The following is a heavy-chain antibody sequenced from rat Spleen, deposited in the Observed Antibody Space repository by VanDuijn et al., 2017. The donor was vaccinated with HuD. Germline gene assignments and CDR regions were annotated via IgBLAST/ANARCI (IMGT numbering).Heavy chain of an antibody. J-gene: IGHJ2*01. CDR2: ISYDGSST. Sequence: EVQLVESGGGLVQPGRSLKLSCVASGFTFSDYNMAWVRQAPKKGLEWVATISYDGSSTYYRDSVKGRFTISRDNAKSTLYLQMDSLRSEDSATYYCTRDRIMRSTGFEYWGQGFMVTVSS. D-gene: IGHD4-3*01. V-gene: IGHV5-7*01. CDR3: TRDRIMRSTGFEY. CDR1: GFTFSDYN.